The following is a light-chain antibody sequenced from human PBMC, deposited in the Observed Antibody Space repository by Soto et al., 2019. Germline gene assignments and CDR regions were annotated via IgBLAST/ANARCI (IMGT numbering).Light chain of an antibody. CDR1: QSVSSSY. V-gene: IGKV3-20*01. CDR2: DTS. CDR3: QQYGNSIPIT. Sequence: EIVWTQSAGTLSLSPGERATLSCRASQSVSSSYLAWYQQKPGQAPRLLIYDTSTRATGVPARFSGSGSGTDFTLTISRLEPEDFAVYYCQQYGNSIPITFGQGTRLEI. J-gene: IGKJ5*01.